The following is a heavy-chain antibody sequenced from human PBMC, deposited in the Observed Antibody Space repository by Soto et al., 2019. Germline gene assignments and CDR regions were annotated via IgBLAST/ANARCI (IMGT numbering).Heavy chain of an antibody. Sequence: ASVKVSCKASGFTFTSSAVQWVRQARGQRLEWIGWIVVGSGNTNYAQKFQERVTITRDMSTSTAYMELTNMDPVDTATYYCAHRLEMAGSWFFDVWGQGTLATVSS. CDR3: AHRLEMAGSWFFDV. CDR2: IVVGSGNT. CDR1: GFTFTSSA. V-gene: IGHV1-58*01. J-gene: IGHJ4*02. D-gene: IGHD6-19*01.